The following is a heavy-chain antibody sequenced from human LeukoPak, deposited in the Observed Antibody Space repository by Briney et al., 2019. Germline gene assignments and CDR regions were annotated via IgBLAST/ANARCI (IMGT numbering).Heavy chain of an antibody. CDR2: ISSSSYI. V-gene: IGHV3-21*01. J-gene: IGHJ6*04. D-gene: IGHD4-17*01. Sequence: GGSLRLSCAASGFTFSSYSMNWVRQAPGKGLEWVSSISSSSYIYYADSVKGRFTISRDNAKNSLYLQMNSLRAEDTAVYYCASSGVTTVTYYYYGMDVWGKGTTVTVSS. CDR1: GFTFSSYS. CDR3: ASSGVTTVTYYYYGMDV.